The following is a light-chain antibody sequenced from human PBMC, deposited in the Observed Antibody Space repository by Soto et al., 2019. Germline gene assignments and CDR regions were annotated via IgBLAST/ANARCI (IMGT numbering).Light chain of an antibody. CDR1: QGISSY. J-gene: IGKJ1*01. Sequence: IRMTQSPSSLSASTGDRVTITCRASQGISSYLAWYQQKPGKAPKLLIYAASTLQSGVPSRFSGSGSGTDFTLTISCLQSEDFATYYCQQYYSYPQAFGQGTKVEIK. CDR3: QQYYSYPQA. CDR2: AAS. V-gene: IGKV1-8*01.